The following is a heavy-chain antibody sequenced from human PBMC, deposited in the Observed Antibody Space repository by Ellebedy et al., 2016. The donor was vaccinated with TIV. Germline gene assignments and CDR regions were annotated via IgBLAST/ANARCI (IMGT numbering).Heavy chain of an antibody. V-gene: IGHV4-59*11. CDR3: ARDASRGHDY. Sequence: MPSETLSPTCSVSGDPMNNHFWTWIRQPPGKGLEWVGYIYYNGGTNYNPSLESRATISLDASKTQFSLKVNSVTAADTAIYYCARDASRGHDYWGQGILVSVAS. CDR2: IYYNGGT. J-gene: IGHJ4*02. CDR1: GDPMNNHF.